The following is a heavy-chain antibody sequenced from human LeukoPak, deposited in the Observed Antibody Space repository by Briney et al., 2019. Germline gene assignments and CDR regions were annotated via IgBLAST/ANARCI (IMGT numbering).Heavy chain of an antibody. V-gene: IGHV4-59*12. D-gene: IGHD2-2*01. Sequence: PSETLSLTCTVSGGSLSSYYWSWIRQPPGKGLEWIGYIYYSGSTDYNPSLKSRVTISVDTSKNKFSLKLRSVTAADTAVYYCARDLGYCSSTSCPNPRGWFDPWGQGTLVTVSS. J-gene: IGHJ5*02. CDR3: ARDLGYCSSTSCPNPRGWFDP. CDR2: IYYSGST. CDR1: GGSLSSYY.